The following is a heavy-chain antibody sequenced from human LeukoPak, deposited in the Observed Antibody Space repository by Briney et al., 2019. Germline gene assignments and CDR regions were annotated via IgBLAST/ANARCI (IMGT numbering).Heavy chain of an antibody. J-gene: IGHJ4*02. CDR3: ARGAVAANCNGGSCHFDY. CDR2: INPNSGAT. CDR1: GYTFTGYY. Sequence: ASVKVSCKASGYTFTGYYTHWVRQAPGQGLEWMGWINPNSGATNYAEKFQGRVTITRDTSINTAYMEVSRLRSDDTAVYYCARGAVAANCNGGSCHFDYWGQGTLVTVSS. V-gene: IGHV1-2*02. D-gene: IGHD2-15*01.